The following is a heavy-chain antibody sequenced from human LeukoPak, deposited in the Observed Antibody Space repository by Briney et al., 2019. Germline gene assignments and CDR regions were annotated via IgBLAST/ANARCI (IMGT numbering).Heavy chain of an antibody. V-gene: IGHV3-30*02. CDR2: IRYDGSNK. CDR1: GFTFSSYG. J-gene: IGHJ4*02. Sequence: GGSLGLSCAASGFTFSSYGMHWVRQAPGKGLEWVAFIRYDGSNKYYADSVRGRFTISRDNSKNTLFLQMNSLRPEDTAVYYCVRATWDYWGQGTLVTVSS. CDR3: VRATWDY.